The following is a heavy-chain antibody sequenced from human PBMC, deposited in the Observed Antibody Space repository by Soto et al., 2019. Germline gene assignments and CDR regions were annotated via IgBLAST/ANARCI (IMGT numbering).Heavy chain of an antibody. D-gene: IGHD3-22*01. V-gene: IGHV3-23*01. J-gene: IGHJ5*02. CDR1: GFTFSSYA. CDR3: AKDNVGDYYDSSGYYEYRWFDP. Sequence: GESLKISCAASGFTFSSYAMSWVRQAPGKGLEWVSAISGSGGSTYYADSVKGRFTISRDNSKNTLYLQMNSLRAEDTAVYYCAKDNVGDYYDSSGYYEYRWFDPWGQGTLVTVSS. CDR2: ISGSGGST.